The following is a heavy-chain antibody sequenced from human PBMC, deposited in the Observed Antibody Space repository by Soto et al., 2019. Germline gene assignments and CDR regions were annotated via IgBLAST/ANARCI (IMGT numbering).Heavy chain of an antibody. CDR3: ARGRSYYGSASNNWFDP. Sequence: SETLSLTCAVYSGPFSGYYWSWIRQSPGKGLEWIGEINRSGTTNYNPSLESRVTISVDTSKNQFSLKLSSVTAADSAVYYCARGRSYYGSASNNWFDPWGQGTLVTVSS. D-gene: IGHD3-10*01. V-gene: IGHV4-34*01. CDR1: SGPFSGYY. J-gene: IGHJ5*02. CDR2: INRSGTT.